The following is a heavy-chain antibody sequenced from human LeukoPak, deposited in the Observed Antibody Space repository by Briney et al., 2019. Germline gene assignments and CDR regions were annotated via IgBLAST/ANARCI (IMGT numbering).Heavy chain of an antibody. CDR1: GGSFSGYY. Sequence: SETLSLTCAVYGGSFSGYYWSWIRQPPGKGLEWIGEINHSGSTNYNPSLKSRVTISVDTSKNQFSLKLSSVTAADTAAYYCASNRDLVRGLFDPWGQGTLVTVSS. D-gene: IGHD3-10*01. CDR3: ASNRDLVRGLFDP. V-gene: IGHV4-34*01. J-gene: IGHJ5*02. CDR2: INHSGST.